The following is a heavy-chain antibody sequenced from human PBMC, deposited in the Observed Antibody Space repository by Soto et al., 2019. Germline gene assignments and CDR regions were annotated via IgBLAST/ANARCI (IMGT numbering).Heavy chain of an antibody. V-gene: IGHV4-59*01. CDR2: VFDTGAT. Sequence: PSETLSLTCSFSNGYIYSYYWTWIRQPPGRGLEWIGYVFDTGATNYNPSLKGRVTISIDTSKKNFSLKLSSVTAADTAMYYCARGTNYHFDYWGQGTLVTVSS. CDR3: ARGTNYHFDY. J-gene: IGHJ4*02. CDR1: NGYIYSYY. D-gene: IGHD1-7*01.